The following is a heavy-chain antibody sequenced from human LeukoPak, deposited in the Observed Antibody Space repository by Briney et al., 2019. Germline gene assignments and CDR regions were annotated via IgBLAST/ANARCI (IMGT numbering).Heavy chain of an antibody. Sequence: ASVKVSCKASGYTFTSHGISWVRQAPGQGLEWMGWISAYNGNTNYAQKLQGRVTMTTDTSTSTAYMELRSLRSDDTAVYYCARDSSGYCSGGSCVILGYWGQGTLVTVSS. CDR2: ISAYNGNT. CDR3: ARDSSGYCSGGSCVILGY. V-gene: IGHV1-18*01. CDR1: GYTFTSHG. J-gene: IGHJ4*02. D-gene: IGHD2-15*01.